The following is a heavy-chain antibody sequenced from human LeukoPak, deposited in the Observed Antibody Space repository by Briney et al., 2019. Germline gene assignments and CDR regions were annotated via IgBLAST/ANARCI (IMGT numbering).Heavy chain of an antibody. CDR1: GGTFSSYA. CDR3: ASQDTAMVTYAFDI. CDR2: IIPIFGTA. J-gene: IGHJ3*02. Sequence: SVTVSCKASGGTFSSYAISWVRQAPGQGLEWMGGIIPIFGTANYAQKFQGRVTITADESTSTAYMELSSLRSEDTAVYYCASQDTAMVTYAFDIWGQGTMVTVSS. D-gene: IGHD5-18*01. V-gene: IGHV1-69*13.